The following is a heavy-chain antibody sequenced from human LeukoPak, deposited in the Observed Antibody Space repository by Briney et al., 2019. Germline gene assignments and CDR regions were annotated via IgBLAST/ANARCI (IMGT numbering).Heavy chain of an antibody. CDR1: GESINNYY. J-gene: IGHJ5*02. CDR3: ARLLSGRNNWFDP. Sequence: PSETLSLTCTVSGESINNYYWSWIRQPPGKGLEWIGYIYNIGSTNYNPSLKSRVTISLDTSKNQFSLKVTSVTAADTAVYYCARLLSGRNNWFDPWGQGTLVTVSS. D-gene: IGHD3-10*01. V-gene: IGHV4-59*01. CDR2: IYNIGST.